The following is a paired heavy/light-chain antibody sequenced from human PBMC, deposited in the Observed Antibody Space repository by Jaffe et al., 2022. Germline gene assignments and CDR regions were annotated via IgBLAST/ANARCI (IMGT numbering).Light chain of an antibody. CDR1: SSNIGSNY. Sequence: QSVLTQPPSASGTPGQRVTISCSGSSSNIGSNYVYWYQQLPGTAPKLLIYRNNQRPSGVPDRFSGSQSGTSASLAISGLRSEDEADYYCAAWDDSLSGWVFGGGTKLTVL. J-gene: IGLJ3*02. CDR3: AAWDDSLSGWV. V-gene: IGLV1-47*01. CDR2: RNN.
Heavy chain of an antibody. CDR2: IYYSGST. J-gene: IGHJ6*03. D-gene: IGHD6-6*01. CDR3: ARLDGGSSSDYYYYYYMDV. V-gene: IGHV4-39*01. Sequence: QLQLQESGPGLVKPSETLSLTCTVSGGSISSSSYSWGWIRQPPGKGLEWIGIIYYSGSTYYNPSLKSRVTISVDTSKNQFSLKLSSVTAADTAVYYCARLDGGSSSDYYYYYYMDVWGKGTTVTVSS. CDR1: GGSISSSSYS.